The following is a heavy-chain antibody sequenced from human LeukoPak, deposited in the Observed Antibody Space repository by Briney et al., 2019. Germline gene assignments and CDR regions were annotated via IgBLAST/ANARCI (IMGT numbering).Heavy chain of an antibody. J-gene: IGHJ4*02. CDR2: IKSKTDGGST. CDR3: AKAIDDFWSDYYPDY. D-gene: IGHD3-3*01. CDR1: GFTFNNAW. V-gene: IGHV3-15*01. Sequence: GGSLRLSCPASGFTFNNAWMSWVRQAPGKGLEWVGHIKSKTDGGSTDYAATVKGRFTISRDDSKNTLYLQMNSLKTEDTAVYYCAKAIDDFWSDYYPDYWGQGTLVTVSS.